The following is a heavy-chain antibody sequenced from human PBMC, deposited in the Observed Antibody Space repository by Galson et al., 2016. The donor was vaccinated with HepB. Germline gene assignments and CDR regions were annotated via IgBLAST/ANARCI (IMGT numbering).Heavy chain of an antibody. V-gene: IGHV4-4*02. J-gene: IGHJ5*02. Sequence: SETLSLTCSVSGDSISSDNWWNWVRQPPGKGLEWIGEVLHIGATNYNPSLKSRVSISVDKSNNVISLRLSSVTAADTALYYCTRAKMYCTGHSCSFDPWGQGTLVTVAS. CDR1: GDSISSDNW. CDR3: TRAKMYCTGHSCSFDP. D-gene: IGHD2-8*02. CDR2: VLHIGAT.